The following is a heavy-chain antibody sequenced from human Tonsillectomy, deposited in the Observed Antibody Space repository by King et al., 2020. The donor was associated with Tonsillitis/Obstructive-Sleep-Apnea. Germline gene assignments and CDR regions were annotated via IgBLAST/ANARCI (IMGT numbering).Heavy chain of an antibody. Sequence: VQLVESGGGVVQPGRSLRLSCAASGLTFSSYAMHWVRQAPGKGQEWVAVISYDGSNKYYADSVKGRFTISRDNSKNTLYLQMNSLRAEDTAVYYCASGTMGEYYDFWGGPKSGYMDVWGKGTTVTVSS. D-gene: IGHD3-3*01. CDR2: ISYDGSNK. V-gene: IGHV3-30*04. CDR3: ASGTMGEYYDFWGGPKSGYMDV. J-gene: IGHJ6*03. CDR1: GLTFSSYA.